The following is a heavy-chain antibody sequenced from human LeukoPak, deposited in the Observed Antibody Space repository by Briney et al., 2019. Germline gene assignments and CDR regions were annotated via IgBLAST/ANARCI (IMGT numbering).Heavy chain of an antibody. J-gene: IGHJ3*02. V-gene: IGHV1-2*02. D-gene: IGHD3-3*01. Sequence: ASVKVSCKASGYTFTGYYMHWVRQAPGQGLEWMGWINPNSGGTNYAQKFQGRVTMTRDTSISTAYMELSRLRSDDTAVYYCARATIFGVADDAFDIWGQGTMVTVSS. CDR3: ARATIFGVADDAFDI. CDR2: INPNSGGT. CDR1: GYTFTGYY.